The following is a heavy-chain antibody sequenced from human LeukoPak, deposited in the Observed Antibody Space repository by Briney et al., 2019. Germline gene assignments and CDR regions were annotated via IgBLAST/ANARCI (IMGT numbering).Heavy chain of an antibody. CDR2: INHGGHT. CDR1: ADSFSSAYY. J-gene: IGHJ3*02. V-gene: IGHV4-38-2*02. Sequence: PSETLSLTCTVSADSFSSAYYWGWIRQSPGKGLEWITSINHGGHTYYNPSLKSRGITSIDTSKNQFSLKLSSVTATDTALYYCARQMALKREWAFDIWGQGTMVTVSS. CDR3: ARQMALKREWAFDI. D-gene: IGHD5-24*01.